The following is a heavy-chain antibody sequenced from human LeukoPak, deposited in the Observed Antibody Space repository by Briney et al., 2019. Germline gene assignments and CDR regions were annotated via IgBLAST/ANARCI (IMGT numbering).Heavy chain of an antibody. CDR3: GRGEDFERYYLAY. J-gene: IGHJ4*02. V-gene: IGHV4-59*01. D-gene: IGHD3-9*01. Sequence: TSETLSLTCSVSGGSISIYYWTWIRQIPGKGLEWIGYIYYTGTTNYNPLFESRATISVDTSKNQFSLKLTSVTAADTAVYFCGRGEDFERYYLAYWGQGTLVTVSS. CDR1: GGSISIYY. CDR2: IYYTGTT.